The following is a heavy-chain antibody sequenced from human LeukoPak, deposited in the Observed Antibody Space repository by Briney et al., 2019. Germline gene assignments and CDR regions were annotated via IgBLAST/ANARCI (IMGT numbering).Heavy chain of an antibody. D-gene: IGHD3-10*01. Sequence: SETLSLTCTVSGGSISSSSYYWGWIRQPPGKGLEWIGSIYYSGSTYYNPSLKSRVTISVDTSKNQFSLKLSSVTAADTAVYYCARDVAVRGAQGDVFDIWGQGTMVTVSS. V-gene: IGHV4-39*07. CDR3: ARDVAVRGAQGDVFDI. CDR2: IYYSGST. J-gene: IGHJ3*02. CDR1: GGSISSSSYY.